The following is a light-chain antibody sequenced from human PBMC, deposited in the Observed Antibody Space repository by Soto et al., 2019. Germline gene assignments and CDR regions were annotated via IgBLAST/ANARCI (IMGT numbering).Light chain of an antibody. V-gene: IGKV3D-20*01. Sequence: IVLTQSPATMSLSPGERATLSCGASERVSSSYVAWYQMKAGLAPRLLIHDASTRASGIPDRFRGSKSATDVTLTIRGLEPEDAAVYYCQQYGSSPITFGQGTRLE. CDR1: ERVSSSY. CDR2: DAS. J-gene: IGKJ5*01. CDR3: QQYGSSPIT.